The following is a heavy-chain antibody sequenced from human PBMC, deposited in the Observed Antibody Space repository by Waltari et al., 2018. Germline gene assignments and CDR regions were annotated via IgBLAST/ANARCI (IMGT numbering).Heavy chain of an antibody. CDR3: ARDFQLEAYYFDY. Sequence: QVQLVQSGAEGKKPGASVKVSCKASGYTFTSYAMHWGRQAPGRRLEWMGWINAGNGNTKYSQKFQGRVTITRDTSASTAYMELSSLRSEDTAVYYCARDFQLEAYYFDYWGQGTLVTVSS. J-gene: IGHJ4*02. V-gene: IGHV1-3*01. CDR1: GYTFTSYA. D-gene: IGHD1-1*01. CDR2: INAGNGNT.